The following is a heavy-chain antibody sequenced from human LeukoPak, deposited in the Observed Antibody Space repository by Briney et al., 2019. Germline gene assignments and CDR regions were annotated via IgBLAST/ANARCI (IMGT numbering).Heavy chain of an antibody. D-gene: IGHD4-17*01. CDR3: ARDRGSTGTTVGY. Sequence: GGSLRLSCVTSGFRFSDYYMMWIRQAPGKGPEWVAHISRSTDPTLYADSVKGHFTVSRENAMNSLYLEMTSLRAEDTAVYYCARDRGSTGTTVGYWGQGTLVTVSS. V-gene: IGHV3-11*04. CDR1: GFRFSDYY. CDR2: ISRSTDPT. J-gene: IGHJ4*02.